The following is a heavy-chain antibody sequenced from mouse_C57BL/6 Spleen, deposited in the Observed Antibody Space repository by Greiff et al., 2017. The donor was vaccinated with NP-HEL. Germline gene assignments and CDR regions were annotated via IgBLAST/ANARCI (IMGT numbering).Heavy chain of an antibody. CDR2: ISYDGSN. CDR1: GYSITSGYY. J-gene: IGHJ2*01. V-gene: IGHV3-6*01. CDR3: ARGGYYEYFDY. Sequence: ESGPGLVKPSQSLSLTCSVPGYSITSGYYWNWIRQFPGNKLEWMGYISYDGSNNYNPSLKNRISITRDTSKNQFFLKLNSVTTEDTATYYCARGGYYEYFDYWGQGTTLTVSS. D-gene: IGHD2-3*01.